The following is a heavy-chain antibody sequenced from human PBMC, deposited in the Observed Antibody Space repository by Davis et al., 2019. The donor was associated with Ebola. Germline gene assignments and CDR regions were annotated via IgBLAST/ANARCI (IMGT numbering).Heavy chain of an antibody. CDR2: INHSGST. J-gene: IGHJ5*02. D-gene: IGHD2-15*01. CDR1: GDSISSSNYK. CDR3: ARGPSRYCSGGSCYRFDP. V-gene: IGHV4-39*07. Sequence: GSLRLSCTVSGDSISSSNYKWGWIRQPPGKGLEWIGEINHSGSTNYNPSLKSRVTISVDTSKNQFSLKLSSVTAADTAVYYCARGPSRYCSGGSCYRFDPWGQGTLVTVSS.